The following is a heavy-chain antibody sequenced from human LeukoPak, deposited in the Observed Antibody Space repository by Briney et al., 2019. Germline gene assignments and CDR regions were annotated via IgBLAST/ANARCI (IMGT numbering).Heavy chain of an antibody. Sequence: GGSLRLSCAASGFTFSSYSMNWVRQAPGKGLEWASSISSSSSYIYYADSVKGRFTISRDNAKNSLYLQMNSLRAEDTAVYYCARDLGYCSGGSCGTSFDYWGQGTLVTVSS. D-gene: IGHD2-15*01. J-gene: IGHJ4*02. CDR2: ISSSSSYI. CDR1: GFTFSSYS. V-gene: IGHV3-21*01. CDR3: ARDLGYCSGGSCGTSFDY.